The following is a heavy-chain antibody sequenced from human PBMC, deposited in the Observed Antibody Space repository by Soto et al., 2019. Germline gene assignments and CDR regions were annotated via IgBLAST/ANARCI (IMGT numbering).Heavy chain of an antibody. J-gene: IGHJ3*02. Sequence: GGSLRLSCAASGFNVSSNYMTWVRQAPGKGLEWVSVFYSGGRTYYADSVKGRFTISRDNSKNTLYLQMNSLRAEDTAVYYCARDKTSYYDVSGIFDIWGQGTMVTVS. V-gene: IGHV3-53*01. CDR2: FYSGGRT. CDR1: GFNVSSNY. D-gene: IGHD3-22*01. CDR3: ARDKTSYYDVSGIFDI.